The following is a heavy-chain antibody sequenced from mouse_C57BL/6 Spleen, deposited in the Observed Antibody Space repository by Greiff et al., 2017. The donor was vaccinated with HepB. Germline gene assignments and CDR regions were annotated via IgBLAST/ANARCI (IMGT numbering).Heavy chain of an antibody. CDR1: GYTFTDYN. CDR3: ARGDYDGERYAMDY. D-gene: IGHD2-4*01. CDR2: INPNNGGT. J-gene: IGHJ4*01. V-gene: IGHV1-18*01. Sequence: VQLQQSGPELVKPGASVKIPCKASGYTFTDYNMDWVKQSHGKSLEWIGDINPNNGGTIYNQKFKGKATLTVDKSSSTAYMELRSLTSEDTAVYYCARGDYDGERYAMDYWGQGTSVTVSS.